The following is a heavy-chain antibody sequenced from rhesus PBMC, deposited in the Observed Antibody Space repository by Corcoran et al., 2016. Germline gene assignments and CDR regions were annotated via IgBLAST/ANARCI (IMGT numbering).Heavy chain of an antibody. CDR3: ARLSAHSLDV. J-gene: IGHJ5-2*02. Sequence: QLQLQESGPGLVKPSETLSLTCAVSGGSISSNHWSWIRHPPGKRLEWIGRMSGSGGSTDYNPALKSRVTISTDTSKNQFSLKRSSVTAADTAVYYCARLSAHSLDVWGRGVMVTVSS. CDR2: MSGSGGST. V-gene: IGHV4-173*01. CDR1: GGSISSNH.